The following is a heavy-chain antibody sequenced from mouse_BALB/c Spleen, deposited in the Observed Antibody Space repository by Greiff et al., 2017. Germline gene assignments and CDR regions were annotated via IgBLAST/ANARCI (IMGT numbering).Heavy chain of an antibody. CDR1: GFTFSSYA. D-gene: IGHD2-4*01. CDR2: ISSGGST. CDR3: ARCDYVYYFDY. Sequence: EVQVVESGGGLVKPGGSLKLSCAASGFTFSSYAMSWVRQTPEKRLEWVASISSGGSTYYPDSVKGRFTISRDNARNILYLQMSSLRSEDTAMYYCARCDYVYYFDYWGQGTTLTVSS. J-gene: IGHJ2*01. V-gene: IGHV5-6-5*01.